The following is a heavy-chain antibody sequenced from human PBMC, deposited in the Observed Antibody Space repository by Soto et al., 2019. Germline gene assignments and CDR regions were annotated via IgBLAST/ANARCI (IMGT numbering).Heavy chain of an antibody. V-gene: IGHV1-8*01. D-gene: IGHD3-16*01. Sequence: KKPTASVKVSCKASGYTFTSYDINWVRQATGQGLEWMGWMNPNSGNTDYAQKFQGRVTMTRNTSISTAYMELSSLRSEDTAVYYCASYGGAEPYMDVWGKGTTVTVSS. CDR3: ASYGGAEPYMDV. J-gene: IGHJ6*03. CDR1: GYTFTSYD. CDR2: MNPNSGNT.